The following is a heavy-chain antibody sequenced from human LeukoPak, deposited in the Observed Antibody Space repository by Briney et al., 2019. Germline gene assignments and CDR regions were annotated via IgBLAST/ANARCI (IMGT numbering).Heavy chain of an antibody. J-gene: IGHJ4*02. CDR3: ARDAPSYDYCSGGSCYFDY. CDR2: IKQDGSEK. D-gene: IGHD2-15*01. CDR1: GFTFDDYG. Sequence: GGSLRLSCAASGFTFDDYGMSWVRQAPGKGLEWVANIKQDGSEKYYVDSVKGRFTISRDNAKNSLYLQMNSLRAEDTAVYYCARDAPSYDYCSGGSCYFDYWGQGTPVTVSS. V-gene: IGHV3-7*01.